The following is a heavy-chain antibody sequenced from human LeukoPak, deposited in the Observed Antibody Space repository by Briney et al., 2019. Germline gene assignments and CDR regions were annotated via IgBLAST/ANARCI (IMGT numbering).Heavy chain of an antibody. CDR1: GGTFSSYA. CDR2: IIPIFGTA. Sequence: ASVKVSCKAPGGTFSSYAISWVRQAPGQGLEWMGGIIPIFGTANYAQKFQGRVTITTDESTSTAYMELSSLRSEDTAVYYCARRGYCSSTSCSPFDPWGQGTLVTVSS. D-gene: IGHD2-2*01. CDR3: ARRGYCSSTSCSPFDP. V-gene: IGHV1-69*05. J-gene: IGHJ5*02.